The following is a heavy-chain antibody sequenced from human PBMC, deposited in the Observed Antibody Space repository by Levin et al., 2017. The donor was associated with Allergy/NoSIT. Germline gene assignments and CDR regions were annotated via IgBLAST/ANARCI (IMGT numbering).Heavy chain of an antibody. D-gene: IGHD2-15*01. V-gene: IGHV1-69*13. CDR1: GGTFSSYA. CDR2: IIPIFGTA. J-gene: IGHJ4*02. CDR3: ARGEYCSGGSCYPPLFDY. Sequence: SVKVSCKASGGTFSSYAISWVRQAPGQGLEWMGGIIPIFGTANYAQKFQGRVTITADESTSTAYMELSSLRSEDTAVYYCARGEYCSGGSCYPPLFDYWGQGTLVTVSS.